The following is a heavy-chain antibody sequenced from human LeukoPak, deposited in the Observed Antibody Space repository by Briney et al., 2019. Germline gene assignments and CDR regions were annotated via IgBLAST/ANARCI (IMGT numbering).Heavy chain of an antibody. Sequence: PSETLSLTCTVSGGSISSYYWNWIRQPAGKGLEWIGRIYTSGSTNYNPSLKSRVTISVDKSKNQFSLKLSSVTAADTAVYYCAREGYYDSSGYYGHWGQGTLVTVSS. CDR3: AREGYYDSSGYYGH. CDR1: GGSISSYY. V-gene: IGHV4-4*07. J-gene: IGHJ1*01. D-gene: IGHD3-22*01. CDR2: IYTSGST.